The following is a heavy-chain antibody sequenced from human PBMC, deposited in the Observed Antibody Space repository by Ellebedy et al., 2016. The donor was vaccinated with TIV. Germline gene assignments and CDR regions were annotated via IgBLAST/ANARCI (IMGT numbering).Heavy chain of an antibody. CDR3: ARHAESRGWFDP. V-gene: IGHV5-10-1*01. CDR2: IDPSDSYM. CDR1: GYSFTRYW. J-gene: IGHJ5*02. Sequence: KVSCKASGYSFTRYWISWVRQVPGKGLESMGRIDPSDSYMNYSPSFQGHVTMSLDKSTDTVYLQWSSLEASDTAMYYCARHAESRGWFDPWGQGTLVTVSS. D-gene: IGHD2/OR15-2a*01.